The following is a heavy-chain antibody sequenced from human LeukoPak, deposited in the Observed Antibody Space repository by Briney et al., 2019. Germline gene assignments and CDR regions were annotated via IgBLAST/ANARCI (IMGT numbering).Heavy chain of an antibody. J-gene: IGHJ4*02. CDR2: ISYDESEE. CDR1: GFTFSSFG. CDR3: ARDRSPGNFDY. Sequence: GGSLRLSCAASGFTFSSFGMHWVRQAPGKGLEWVAYISYDESEESYADAVKGRFTISRDNAKNSLYLQMNSLRAEDTAVYYCARDRSPGNFDYWGQGTLVTVSS. V-gene: IGHV3-30*03. D-gene: IGHD3-10*01.